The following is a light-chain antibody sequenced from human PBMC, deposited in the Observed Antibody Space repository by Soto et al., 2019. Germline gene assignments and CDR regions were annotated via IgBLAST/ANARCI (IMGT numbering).Light chain of an antibody. CDR3: SPDYKWHPWT. J-gene: IGKJ1*01. V-gene: IGKV3-15*01. CDR2: GAS. CDR1: QSISSS. Sequence: MSLSLATLSVNIGERATISCRASQSISSSLAWYQQKPGQAPRLLIYGASTRATGIPARFSGSGSGTEFTLTISSLQPEDDVVYYCSPDYKWHPWTFGQR.